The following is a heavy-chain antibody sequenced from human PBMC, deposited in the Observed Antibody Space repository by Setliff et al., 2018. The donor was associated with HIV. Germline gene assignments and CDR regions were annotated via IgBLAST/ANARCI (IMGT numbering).Heavy chain of an antibody. D-gene: IGHD3-10*01. V-gene: IGHV4-39*07. CDR1: GGSITTTNYY. J-gene: IGHJ4*02. Sequence: SETLSLTCTVSGGSITTTNYYWGWVRQSPGKGLEWIGVIYYRGSAYYNLSLQCRVTLSVDTSKNSFSLHLTSVTAADTAVYFCARARGPPLPVLDFWGPGTLVTVSS. CDR2: IYYRGSA. CDR3: ARARGPPLPVLDF.